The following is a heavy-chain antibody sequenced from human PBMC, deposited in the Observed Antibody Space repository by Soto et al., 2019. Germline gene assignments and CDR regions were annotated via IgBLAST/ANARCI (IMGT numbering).Heavy chain of an antibody. CDR1: GGTLSSFINYP. D-gene: IGHD3-3*01. CDR2: IVPNVGTV. J-gene: IGHJ4*02. Sequence: QMQLVQSGAEVKKPGSSVKVSCKASGGTLSSFINYPINWVRQAPGQGLEWMGGIVPNVGTVNYAQKFQGRVTITADKSTCTAYMEVSSLRSEDPALYYCARRDTSGFLRYVDNWGQGTLVTVSS. V-gene: IGHV1-69*06. CDR3: ARRDTSGFLRYVDN.